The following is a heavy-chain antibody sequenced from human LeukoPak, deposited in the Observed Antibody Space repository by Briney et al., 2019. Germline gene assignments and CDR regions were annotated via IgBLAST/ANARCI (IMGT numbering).Heavy chain of an antibody. V-gene: IGHV1-69*01. D-gene: IGHD2-2*02. CDR1: GGTFSSYA. CDR2: IIPIFGTA. Sequence: SVKVSCKASGGTFSSYAISWVRQAPGQGLEWMGGIIPIFGTANYAQKFQGRVTITADESTSTAYMELSSLRSEDTAVYYCARDLTPYCSSTSCDIWVFDYWGQGTLVTASS. CDR3: ARDLTPYCSSTSCDIWVFDY. J-gene: IGHJ4*02.